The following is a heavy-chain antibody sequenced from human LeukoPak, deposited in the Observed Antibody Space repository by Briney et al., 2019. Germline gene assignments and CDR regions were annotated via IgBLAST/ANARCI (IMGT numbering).Heavy chain of an antibody. J-gene: IGHJ4*02. CDR3: ARETRRTGDY. V-gene: IGHV6-1*01. Sequence: SQTLALSCAISGDSVSRNSATWYWIRQSPSRGLEWLGRTYYRSKWYNDYAVSVKSRITINPDTSKNQFSLQLNSVTPEDTAVYYCARETRRTGDYWGQGTLVTVSS. CDR2: TYYRSKWYN. D-gene: IGHD7-27*01. CDR1: GDSVSRNSAT.